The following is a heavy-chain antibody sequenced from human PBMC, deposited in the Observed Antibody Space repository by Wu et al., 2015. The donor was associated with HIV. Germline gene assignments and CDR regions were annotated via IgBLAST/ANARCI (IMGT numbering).Heavy chain of an antibody. D-gene: IGHD3-16*01. J-gene: IGHJ4*02. CDR2: IDVGSGNT. V-gene: IGHV1-58*02. Sequence: QLVQSGPELKKPGTSVKASCKASGFIFSTSAIQWVRQVRGQRLEWIGWIDVGSGNTNNAQKFQNRVTIDWDTSAATAHMELSSLTSDDTALYFCGAHYSEGIWWGVMDFWGQGTLITVSS. CDR1: GFIFSTSA. CDR3: GAHYSEGIWWGVMDF.